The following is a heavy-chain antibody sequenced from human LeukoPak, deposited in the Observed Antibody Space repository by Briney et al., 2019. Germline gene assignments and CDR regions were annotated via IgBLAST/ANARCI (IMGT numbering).Heavy chain of an antibody. D-gene: IGHD2-21*02. CDR2: IFPGDSDT. CDR1: GYSFTNYW. J-gene: IGHJ3*02. Sequence: GESLKISCKGSGYSFTNYWIIWVRQMPGKGLEWMGIIFPGDSDTRYGPSFQGQVTFSTDKSITTAYLQWSSLKASDTAIYYCARWVTADRGKKDAFDIWGQGTMVTVSS. CDR3: ARWVTADRGKKDAFDI. V-gene: IGHV5-51*01.